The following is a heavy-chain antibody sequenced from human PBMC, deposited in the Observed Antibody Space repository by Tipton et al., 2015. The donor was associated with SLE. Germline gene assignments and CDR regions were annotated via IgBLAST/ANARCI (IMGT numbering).Heavy chain of an antibody. Sequence: TLSLTCTVSGGSISSNNWWSWVRQPPGKGLEWIGEISHSGSTKYNPSLKSRVTISVDKSKNQFSLKLSSVTAADTAVYYCAREDRKHYYFYMDVWGKGTTVTVSS. CDR1: GGSISSNNW. CDR3: AREDRKHYYFYMDV. V-gene: IGHV4-4*02. CDR2: ISHSGST. J-gene: IGHJ6*03. D-gene: IGHD3-16*02.